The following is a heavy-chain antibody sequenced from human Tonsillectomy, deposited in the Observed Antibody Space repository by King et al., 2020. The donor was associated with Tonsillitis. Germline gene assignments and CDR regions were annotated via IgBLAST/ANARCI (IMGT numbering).Heavy chain of an antibody. CDR3: ASNLYSSGWYKNPGWFDP. CDR1: GGSISSYY. CDR2: IYYSGST. V-gene: IGHV4-59*01. D-gene: IGHD6-19*01. Sequence: QLQESGPGLVKPSETLSLTCTASGGSISSYYWSWIRQPPGKGLEWIGYIYYSGSTNYNPSLKSRVTISVDTSKNQFSLKLSSVTAADTAVYYCASNLYSSGWYKNPGWFDPWGQGTLVTVSS. J-gene: IGHJ5*02.